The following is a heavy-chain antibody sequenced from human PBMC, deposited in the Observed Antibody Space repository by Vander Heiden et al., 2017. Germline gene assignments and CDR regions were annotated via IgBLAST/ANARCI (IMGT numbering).Heavy chain of an antibody. CDR3: AKIWGSGWYSADAFDI. V-gene: IGHV3-23*01. CDR1: GFTLSRYA. Sequence: EVQLLESGRGLVQPGGSLSLSCAASGFTLSRYAMSWVRQAPGKGLEWVSAISGSGGSTYYADSVKGRFTISRDNSKNTRYLQMNSLRAEDTAVYYCAKIWGSGWYSADAFDIWGQGTMVTVSS. CDR2: ISGSGGST. J-gene: IGHJ3*02. D-gene: IGHD6-19*01.